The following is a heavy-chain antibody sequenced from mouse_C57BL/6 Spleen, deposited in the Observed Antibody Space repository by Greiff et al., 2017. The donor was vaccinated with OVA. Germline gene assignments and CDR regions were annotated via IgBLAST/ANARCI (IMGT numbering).Heavy chain of an antibody. V-gene: IGHV1-82*01. D-gene: IGHD2-3*01. CDR2: IYPGDGDT. Sequence: VKLQESGPELVKPGASVKISCKASGYAFSSSWMNWVKQRPGKGLEWIGRIYPGDGDTNYNGKFKGKATLTADKSSSTAYMQLSSLTSEDSAVYFCARGDGYSPWGQGTTLTVSS. CDR3: ARGDGYSP. J-gene: IGHJ2*01. CDR1: GYAFSSSW.